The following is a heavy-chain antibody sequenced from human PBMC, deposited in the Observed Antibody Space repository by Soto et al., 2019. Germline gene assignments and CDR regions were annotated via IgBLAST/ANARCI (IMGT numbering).Heavy chain of an antibody. J-gene: IGHJ4*02. CDR1: GFTFSSYS. CDR2: ISSSSSYI. Sequence: GGSLRLSCAASGFTFSSYSMNWVRQAPGKGLEWVSSISSSSSYIYYADSVKGRFTISRDNAKNSLYLQMNSLRAEDTAVYYCARDLPRNYFDYWGQGTLVTVSS. V-gene: IGHV3-21*01. D-gene: IGHD7-27*01. CDR3: ARDLPRNYFDY.